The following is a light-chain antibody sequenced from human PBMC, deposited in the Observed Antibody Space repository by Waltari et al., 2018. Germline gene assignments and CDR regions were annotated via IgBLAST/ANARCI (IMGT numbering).Light chain of an antibody. J-gene: IGLJ3*02. V-gene: IGLV1-47*01. CDR3: ATWDDSLTGWV. CDR1: SSKIRSYY. CDR2: RNN. Sequence: QSVLTQPPSASGTPGQRVTLSCSGSSSKIRSYYVYGYQQLSGTAPKLLIYRNNERPSGVPDRFSGSKSGTSASLAITGLRSEDEAHYYCATWDDSLTGWVFGGGTKLAVL.